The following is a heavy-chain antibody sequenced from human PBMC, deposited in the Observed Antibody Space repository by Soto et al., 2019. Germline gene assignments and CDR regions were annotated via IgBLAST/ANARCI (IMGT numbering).Heavy chain of an antibody. CDR2: IYPGDSDT. CDR3: ARQRFLEDPADRYYYYYGMDV. D-gene: IGHD3-3*01. V-gene: IGHV5-51*01. J-gene: IGHJ6*02. CDR1: GYSFTSYW. Sequence: GESLKISCKGSGYSFTSYWVGWVRQMPGKGLEWMGIIYPGDSDTRYSPSFQGQVTISADKSISTAYLQWSSLKASDTAMYYCARQRFLEDPADRYYYYYGMDVLGQGTTVTVSS.